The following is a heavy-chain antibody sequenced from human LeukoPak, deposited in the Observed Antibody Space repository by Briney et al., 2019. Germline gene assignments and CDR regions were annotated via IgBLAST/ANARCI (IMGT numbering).Heavy chain of an antibody. CDR2: ISYDGSNK. V-gene: IGHV3-30-3*01. D-gene: IGHD1-26*01. CDR3: AKDLSGSFDY. Sequence: GGSLRLSCAASGFTFSSYAMHWVRQAPGKGLEWVAVISYDGSNKYYADSVKGRFTISRDNSKNTLYLQMNSLRAEDTAVYYCAKDLSGSFDYWGQGTLVTVSS. CDR1: GFTFSSYA. J-gene: IGHJ4*02.